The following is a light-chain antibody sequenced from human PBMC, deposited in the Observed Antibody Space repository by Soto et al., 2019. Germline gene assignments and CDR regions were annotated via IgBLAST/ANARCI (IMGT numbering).Light chain of an antibody. CDR3: QQYGRSPLT. J-gene: IGKJ3*01. CDR2: GAS. V-gene: IGKV3-20*01. Sequence: EIVLTQSPGTLSLSPGERATLSCRASQSVSSSHLAWYQQRPGQAPRLLIYGASSRATGIPDRFSGSGSGTDFTLTISRLEAEDFAVYYCQQYGRSPLTFGPGTKVDIK. CDR1: QSVSSSH.